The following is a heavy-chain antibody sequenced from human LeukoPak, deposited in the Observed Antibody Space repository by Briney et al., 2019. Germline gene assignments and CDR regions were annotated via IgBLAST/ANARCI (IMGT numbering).Heavy chain of an antibody. J-gene: IGHJ4*02. CDR1: GGTFSSYA. D-gene: IGHD3-9*01. Sequence: SVKVSCKASGGTFSSYAISWVRQAPGQGLEWMGGIIPICGTANYAQKFQDRVTITADKSTSTAYMELSSLRSEDTAVYYCASKDYDILTGYFYADYWGQGTLVTVSS. CDR2: IIPICGTA. CDR3: ASKDYDILTGYFYADY. V-gene: IGHV1-69*06.